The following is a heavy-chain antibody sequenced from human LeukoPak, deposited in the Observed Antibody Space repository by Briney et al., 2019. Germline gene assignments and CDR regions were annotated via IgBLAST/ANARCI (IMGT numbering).Heavy chain of an antibody. CDR3: ASRKGTTVTADYYYYYMDV. CDR1: GFTVSSNY. V-gene: IGHV3-53*01. D-gene: IGHD4-17*01. Sequence: GGSLRLSCAASGFTVSSNYMSWVRQAPRQGLEWVSVIYSGGSTYYADSVKGRFTISRDNSKNTLYLQMNSLRAEDTAVYYCASRKGTTVTADYYYYYMDVWGKGATVTVSS. CDR2: IYSGGST. J-gene: IGHJ6*03.